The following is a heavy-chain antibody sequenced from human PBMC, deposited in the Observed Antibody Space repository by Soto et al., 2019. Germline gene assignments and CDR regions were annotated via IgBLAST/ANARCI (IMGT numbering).Heavy chain of an antibody. CDR2: ISGSGGST. D-gene: IGHD2-15*01. CDR1: GFTFSSYA. CDR3: AKLRYCSGGSCYSPWFDP. V-gene: IGHV3-23*01. Sequence: EVQLLESGGGLVQPGGSLRLSCAASGFTFSSYAMSWVRQAPGKGLEWVSAISGSGGSTYYADFVKGRFTISRDNSKNTLYLQMNSLRAEDTAVYYCAKLRYCSGGSCYSPWFDPWGQGTLVTVSS. J-gene: IGHJ5*02.